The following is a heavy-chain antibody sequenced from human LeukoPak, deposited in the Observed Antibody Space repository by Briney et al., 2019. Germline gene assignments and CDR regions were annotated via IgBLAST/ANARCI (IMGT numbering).Heavy chain of an antibody. CDR3: VRVRQQLPLAPFDY. Sequence: SETLSLTCAVYGGSFSGYYWSWIRQPPGKGLEWIGEINHSGSTNYNPSLKSRVTISVDTSKNQFSLKLSSVTAADTAVYYCVRVRQQLPLAPFDYWRQGTLVSVSS. V-gene: IGHV4-34*01. CDR1: GGSFSGYY. D-gene: IGHD6-13*01. CDR2: INHSGST. J-gene: IGHJ4*02.